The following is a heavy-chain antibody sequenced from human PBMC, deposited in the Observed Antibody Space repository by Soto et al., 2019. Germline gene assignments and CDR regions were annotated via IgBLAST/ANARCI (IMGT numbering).Heavy chain of an antibody. V-gene: IGHV1-18*01. Sequence: ASVKVSCKASGYTFTSYGISWVRQAPGQGLEWMGWISAYNGNTNYAQKLQGRVTMTTDTSTSTAYMELRSLRSDDTAVYYCARGPTTMVRGTYYYYGMDVWGQGTTVTDSS. CDR2: ISAYNGNT. CDR3: ARGPTTMVRGTYYYYGMDV. CDR1: GYTFTSYG. J-gene: IGHJ6*02. D-gene: IGHD3-10*01.